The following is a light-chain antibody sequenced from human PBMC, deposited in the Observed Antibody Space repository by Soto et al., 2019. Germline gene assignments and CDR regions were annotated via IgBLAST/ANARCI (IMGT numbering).Light chain of an antibody. V-gene: IGKV3-15*01. CDR3: QQYDNWPPT. Sequence: EILMTQSPATLSVSPGERATLSCRASQTISSNLAWYQHKPGQAPRLLFYGASNRATGIPARFTGSGSGTEFTLTISSLQSEDFAVYSCQQYDNWPPTFGGATKVDIK. CDR2: GAS. CDR1: QTISSN. J-gene: IGKJ4*01.